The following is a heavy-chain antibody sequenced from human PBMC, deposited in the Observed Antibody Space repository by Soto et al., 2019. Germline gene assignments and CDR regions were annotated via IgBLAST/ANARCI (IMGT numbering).Heavy chain of an antibody. CDR1: GGTFSSYA. Sequence: SVKVSCKASGGTFSSYAISWVLQAPGQGLEWMGGIIPIFGTANYAQKFQGRVTITADESTSTAYMELSSLRSEDTAVYYCAKVGFTSSLPATIFDFWGQGTLVTVSS. J-gene: IGHJ4*02. V-gene: IGHV1-69*13. CDR3: AKVGFTSSLPATIFDF. D-gene: IGHD2-2*01. CDR2: IIPIFGTA.